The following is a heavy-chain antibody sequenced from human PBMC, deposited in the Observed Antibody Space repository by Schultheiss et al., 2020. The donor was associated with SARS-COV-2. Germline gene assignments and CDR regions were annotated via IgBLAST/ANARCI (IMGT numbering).Heavy chain of an antibody. CDR3: VRQGRAWYSDT. CDR2: ISGSGGST. V-gene: IGHV3-23*01. J-gene: IGHJ5*02. CDR1: GFTVSSNY. D-gene: IGHD6-19*01. Sequence: GESLKISCAASGFTVSSNYMSWVRQAPGKGLEWVSAISGSGGSTYYADSVKGRFTISRDNAKSTLYLQMNSLTVDDTAVYFCVRQGRAWYSDTWGQGTLVTVSS.